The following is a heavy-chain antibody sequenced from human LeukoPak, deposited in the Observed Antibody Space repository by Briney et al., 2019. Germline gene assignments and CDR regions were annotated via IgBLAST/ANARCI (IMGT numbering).Heavy chain of an antibody. CDR2: NAPSDFST. J-gene: IGHJ4*02. CDR1: GYHLSTYW. V-gene: IGHV5-10-1*01. CDR3: ATGLSGWLY. Sequence: PGESLQISCKGSGYHLSTYWISWMRPVPGKGLEWMGRNAPSDFSTYYSPSFQGHFTISVDKSINTAYLQWNSLKASDTAIYYCATGLSGWLYWGQGTLVTVSS. D-gene: IGHD6-19*01.